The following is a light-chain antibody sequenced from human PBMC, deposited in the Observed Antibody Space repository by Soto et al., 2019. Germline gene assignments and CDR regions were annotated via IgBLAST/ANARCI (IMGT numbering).Light chain of an antibody. J-gene: IGLJ1*01. CDR3: ALFMGNGISV. Sequence: QAVVTQESSFSVSPGGTVTITCGLISGSVSTAHNPNWYQQTPGQAPCTLIYSTSTRSSGVPDRFSGSILGNKAALTITGAQADDESDYYCALFMGNGISVFGTGTKLTVL. CDR1: SGSVSTAHN. V-gene: IGLV8-61*01. CDR2: STS.